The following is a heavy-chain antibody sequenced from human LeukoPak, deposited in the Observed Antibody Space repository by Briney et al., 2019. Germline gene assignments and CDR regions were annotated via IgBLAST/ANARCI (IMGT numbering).Heavy chain of an antibody. J-gene: IGHJ4*02. V-gene: IGHV1-69*05. CDR2: IIPIFGTA. D-gene: IGHD3-22*01. CDR3: AGSYYYDSSGYFH. Sequence: ASVKVSYKASGGTFSSYAISWVRQAPGQGLEWMGGIIPIFGTANYAQKFQGRVTITTDESTSTAYMELSSLRSEDTAVYYCAGSYYYDSSGYFHWGQGTLVTVSS. CDR1: GGTFSSYA.